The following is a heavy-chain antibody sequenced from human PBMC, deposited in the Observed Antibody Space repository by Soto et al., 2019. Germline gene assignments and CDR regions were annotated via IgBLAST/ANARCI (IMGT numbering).Heavy chain of an antibody. CDR2: IYYSGST. CDR1: GGSISSYS. J-gene: IGHJ3*02. V-gene: IGHV4-59*08. D-gene: IGHD6-13*01. CDR3: ARPALYSSSLTAFDI. Sequence: QVQLQESGPGLVKPSETLSLTCTVSGGSISSYSWSWIRQPPGKGLEWIGYIYYSGSTNYNPSLKSRVTISVDTSKNQFSLKLSSVTAADTAVYYCARPALYSSSLTAFDIWGQGTMVTVSS.